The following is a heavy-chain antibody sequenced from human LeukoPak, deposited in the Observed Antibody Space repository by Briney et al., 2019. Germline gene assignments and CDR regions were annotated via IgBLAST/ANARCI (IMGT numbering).Heavy chain of an antibody. D-gene: IGHD3-10*01. CDR1: GFTFSSYS. CDR3: ARDSASLWFGELSGWFAP. Sequence: GEPLRLSCAASGFTFSSYSMNWPRHAPGKGLERVSSISTSGNYIYYADSVKGRFTISRDNAKYSLYLQMNSLRAEDAAVYYCARDSASLWFGELSGWFAPWGQGTPVTVSS. V-gene: IGHV3-21*01. CDR2: ISTSGNYI. J-gene: IGHJ5*02.